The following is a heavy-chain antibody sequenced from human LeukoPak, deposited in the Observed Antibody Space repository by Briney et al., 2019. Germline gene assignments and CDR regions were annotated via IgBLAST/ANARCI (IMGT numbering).Heavy chain of an antibody. CDR1: GGSISSGSYY. CDR2: IYASGST. Sequence: SQTLSLTCTVSGGSISSGSYYWSWIRQPAGKGLEWIGRIYASGSTNYNPSLKSRVTISVDTSKNQFSLKLSSVTAADTAVYYCAREYCSSTSCYVGRFGIQGFDPWGQGTLVTVSS. D-gene: IGHD2-2*01. V-gene: IGHV4-61*02. J-gene: IGHJ5*02. CDR3: AREYCSSTSCYVGRFGIQGFDP.